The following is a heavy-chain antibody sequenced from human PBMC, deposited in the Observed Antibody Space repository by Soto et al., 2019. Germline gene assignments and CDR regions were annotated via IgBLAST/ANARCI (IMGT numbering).Heavy chain of an antibody. D-gene: IGHD3-10*01. CDR3: ASIGSSGALDY. J-gene: IGHJ4*02. V-gene: IGHV4-4*02. Sequence: SETLSLTCAVSSGSISSSNWWSWVRQPPGKGLEWIGEIYHSGSTNYNPSLKSRVTISVDKSKNQFSLKLSSVTAADTAVYYCASIGSSGALDYWGQGTLVTVSS. CDR2: IYHSGST. CDR1: SGSISSSNW.